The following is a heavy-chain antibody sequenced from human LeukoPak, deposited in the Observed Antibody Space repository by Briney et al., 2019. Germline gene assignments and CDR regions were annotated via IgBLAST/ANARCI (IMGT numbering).Heavy chain of an antibody. D-gene: IGHD1-1*01. CDR3: AKDRTLAGTTDIDY. J-gene: IGHJ4*02. V-gene: IGHV3-11*04. CDR2: ISSSGSTI. Sequence: PGGSLRLSCAASGFTFSDYYMSWIRQAPGKGLEWVSYISSSGSTIYYADSVKGRFTISRGNAKNSLYLQMNSLRAEDTAVYYCAKDRTLAGTTDIDYWGQGTLVTVSS. CDR1: GFTFSDYY.